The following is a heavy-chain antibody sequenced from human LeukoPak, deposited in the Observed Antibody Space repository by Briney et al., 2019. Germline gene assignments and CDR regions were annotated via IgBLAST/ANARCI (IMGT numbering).Heavy chain of an antibody. Sequence: GESLKISCKGSGYRFTNYWIAWVRQMPGKGLEWMGTIYPGDSDTRYSPSLQGQVTMSVDKSISTAYLQWSSLKASDTAMYYCARRSFRYDTSFGGVRDWFDPWGQGTLVTVSS. CDR1: GYRFTNYW. V-gene: IGHV5-51*01. CDR3: ARRSFRYDTSFGGVRDWFDP. D-gene: IGHD3-16*01. CDR2: IYPGDSDT. J-gene: IGHJ5*02.